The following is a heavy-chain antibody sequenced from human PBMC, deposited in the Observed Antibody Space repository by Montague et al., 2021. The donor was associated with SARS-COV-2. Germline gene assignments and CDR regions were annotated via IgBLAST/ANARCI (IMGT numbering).Heavy chain of an antibody. V-gene: IGHV6-1*01. CDR2: TYYRSKWYY. Sequence: CAISGDSVSRNSGAWIWLRQSPPRGLEWLGRTYYRSKWYYNYGVSVESRITVNADTSKNQVFLQLNSVTPEDTAVYFCARGLPAGPNFGMDVWGQGTTVTVSS. J-gene: IGHJ6*02. CDR3: ARGLPAGPNFGMDV. CDR1: GDSVSRNSGA. D-gene: IGHD2-2*01.